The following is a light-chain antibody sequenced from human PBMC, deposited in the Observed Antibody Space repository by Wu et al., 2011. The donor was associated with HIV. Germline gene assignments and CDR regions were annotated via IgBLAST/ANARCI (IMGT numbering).Light chain of an antibody. CDR1: QSVSAF. Sequence: VLTQSPATLSLSPGDRATLSCRSSQSVSAFLAWYQQKPGQAPRLLIYGASNRAAGIPDTFSGSGSGTDFTLTISSLEPEDFAVYYCLQRNNWPHTFGQGTR. CDR3: LQRNNWPHT. J-gene: IGKJ5*01. CDR2: GAS. V-gene: IGKV3-11*01.